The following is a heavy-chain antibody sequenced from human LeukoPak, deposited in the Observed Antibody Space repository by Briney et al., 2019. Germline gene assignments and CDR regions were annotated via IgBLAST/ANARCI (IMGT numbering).Heavy chain of an antibody. Sequence: ASVKVSCKASGYTFTSYGISWVRQAPGQGLEWMGWISAYNGNTNYAQKLQGRVTMTTDTSTSTAYMELRSLRSDDTAVYYCARDGGAGYQLLYGFDWIEFDYWGRGTLVTVSS. J-gene: IGHJ4*02. CDR1: GYTFTSYG. CDR2: ISAYNGNT. D-gene: IGHD2-2*02. V-gene: IGHV1-18*01. CDR3: ARDGGAGYQLLYGFDWIEFDY.